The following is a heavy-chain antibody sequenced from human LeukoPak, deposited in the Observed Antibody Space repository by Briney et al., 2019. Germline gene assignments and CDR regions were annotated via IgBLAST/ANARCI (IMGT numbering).Heavy chain of an antibody. CDR2: IDPSDSYT. J-gene: IGHJ3*02. D-gene: IGHD1-26*01. V-gene: IGHV5-10-1*01. CDR3: ARTLLSTLDAFDI. CDR1: GYXFTSYW. Sequence: GESLKISCNGSGYXFTSYWITWVRQMPGKGLEWMGRIDPSDSYTNYSPSFQGHVTISVDKSISTAYLQWSSLKASDTAMYYCARTLLSTLDAFDIWGQGTMVTVS.